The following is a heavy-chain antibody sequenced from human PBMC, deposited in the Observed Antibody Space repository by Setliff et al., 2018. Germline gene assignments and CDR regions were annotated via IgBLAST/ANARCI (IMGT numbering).Heavy chain of an antibody. CDR3: ARFVVVPAEHFDY. CDR2: ISSSASTI. J-gene: IGHJ4*02. Sequence: PGGSLRLSCAASGFTFSRYWMSWIRQAPGKGLEWVSYISSSASTIYYADSVKGRFTISRDNAKNSLYLQMNSLRAEDTAVYYCARFVVVPAEHFDYWGQGTLVTVSS. D-gene: IGHD2-2*01. CDR1: GFTFSRYW. V-gene: IGHV3-11*04.